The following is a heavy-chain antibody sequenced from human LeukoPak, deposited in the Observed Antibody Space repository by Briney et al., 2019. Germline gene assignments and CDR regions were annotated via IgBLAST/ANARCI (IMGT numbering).Heavy chain of an antibody. V-gene: IGHV1-18*01. J-gene: IGHJ3*02. CDR1: GYTFTSYG. CDR3: AREEEWGHSGSYLDAFDI. Sequence: ASVKVSCKASGYTFTSYGISWVRQAPGQGLEWMGWISAYNGNTNYAQKLQGRVTMTTDTSTSTAYMELRSLRSDDTAVYYCAREEEWGHSGSYLDAFDIWGQGTMVTVSS. CDR2: ISAYNGNT. D-gene: IGHD1-26*01.